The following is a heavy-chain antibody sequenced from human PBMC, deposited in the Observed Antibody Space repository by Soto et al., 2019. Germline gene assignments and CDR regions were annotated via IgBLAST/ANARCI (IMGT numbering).Heavy chain of an antibody. CDR1: GYTFASYP. CDR3: ARDRGGYCSGGSCYLDY. D-gene: IGHD2-15*01. Sequence: ASVKVSCKASGYTFASYPIHWVRQAPGQRLEWMGWINTGNGYTKYSQKFQARVTITRDTSASTSYMQLSRLRSEDTAVYYCARDRGGYCSGGSCYLDYWGQG. CDR2: INTGNGYT. V-gene: IGHV1-3*04. J-gene: IGHJ4*02.